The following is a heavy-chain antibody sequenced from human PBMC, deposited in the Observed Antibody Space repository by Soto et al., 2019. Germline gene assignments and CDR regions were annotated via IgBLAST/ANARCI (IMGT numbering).Heavy chain of an antibody. CDR2: IYYSGST. Sequence: SETLSLTCTVSGGSISSSSYYWGWIRQPPGKGLEWIGSIYYSGSTYYNPSLKSRVTISVDTSKNQFSLKLSSVTVADTAVYYCARHPRFHWFDPWGQGTLVTVSS. CDR1: GGSISSSSYY. CDR3: ARHPRFHWFDP. J-gene: IGHJ5*02. V-gene: IGHV4-39*01.